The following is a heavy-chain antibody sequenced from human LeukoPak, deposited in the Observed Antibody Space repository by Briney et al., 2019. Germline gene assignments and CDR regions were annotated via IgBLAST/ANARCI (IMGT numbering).Heavy chain of an antibody. V-gene: IGHV3-53*01. CDR2: IYSGGST. CDR3: ARVVHKDYYYMDV. Sequence: GGSLRLSCAASGFTVSSNYMSWVRQAPGKGLEWVSVIYSGGSTYYADSVKGRFTISRDNSKNTLYLQMNSLRAEDTAVYYCARVVHKDYYYMDVWGKGTTVTISS. CDR1: GFTVSSNY. J-gene: IGHJ6*03.